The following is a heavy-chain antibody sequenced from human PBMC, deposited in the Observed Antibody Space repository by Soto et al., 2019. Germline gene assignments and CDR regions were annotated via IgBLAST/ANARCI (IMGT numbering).Heavy chain of an antibody. D-gene: IGHD3-10*01. Sequence: ASVKVSCKASGYTFTSYAMHWVRQAPGQRLEWMGWINAGNGNTKYSQKFQGRVTITRDTSASTAYMELSSLRSEDTAVYYCARDQSPYGSGSYYYWFDPWGQGTLVTVSS. CDR3: ARDQSPYGSGSYYYWFDP. CDR2: INAGNGNT. CDR1: GYTFTSYA. J-gene: IGHJ5*02. V-gene: IGHV1-3*01.